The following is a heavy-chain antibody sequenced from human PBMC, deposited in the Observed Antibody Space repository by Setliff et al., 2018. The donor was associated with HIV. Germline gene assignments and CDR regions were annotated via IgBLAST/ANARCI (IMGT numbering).Heavy chain of an antibody. D-gene: IGHD1-26*01. CDR3: ARSDWELVLSSFDY. J-gene: IGHJ4*02. CDR1: GYTFSRYG. Sequence: ASVKVSCKASGYTFSRYGISWVRQAPGQGLEWMGWISGYNGNTKYVQKFQGRVTMTTDTSTSTVYMELRSLRSDDTAVYFCARSDWELVLSSFDYWGQGTQVTVSS. CDR2: ISGYNGNT. V-gene: IGHV1-18*01.